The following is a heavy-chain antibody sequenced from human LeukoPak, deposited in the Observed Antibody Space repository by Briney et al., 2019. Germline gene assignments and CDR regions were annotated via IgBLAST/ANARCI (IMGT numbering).Heavy chain of an antibody. Sequence: SETLSLTCTVSGGCISSYYWSWNRQPDGQGLEWIGRIYTSGSTNYNNSLKSRVTMSVTTTKNPFTLKLSLVPDAATADYYGGRDVAAASATTKNWFDLWGQRTLVTVSS. CDR1: GGCISSYY. CDR3: GRDVAAASATTKNWFDL. V-gene: IGHV4-4*07. CDR2: IYTSGST. J-gene: IGHJ5*02. D-gene: IGHD6-13*01.